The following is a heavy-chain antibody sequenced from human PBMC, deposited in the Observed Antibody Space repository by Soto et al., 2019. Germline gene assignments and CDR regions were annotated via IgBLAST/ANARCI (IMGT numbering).Heavy chain of an antibody. CDR3: AKDLATYGSGSVGSAFDI. V-gene: IGHV3-30*18. CDR2: ISYDGSNK. D-gene: IGHD3-10*01. J-gene: IGHJ3*02. Sequence: QVQLVESGGGVVQPGRSLRLSCAASGFTFSSYGMHWVRQAPGKGLEGVAVISYDGSNKYYADSVKGRFTISRDNSKNTLYLQMNSLRAEDTAVYYCAKDLATYGSGSVGSAFDIWCQGTMVTVSS. CDR1: GFTFSSYG.